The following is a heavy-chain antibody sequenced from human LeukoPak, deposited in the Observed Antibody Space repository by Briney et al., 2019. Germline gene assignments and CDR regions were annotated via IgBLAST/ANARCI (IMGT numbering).Heavy chain of an antibody. CDR2: IYHSGST. J-gene: IGHJ4*02. CDR3: ARGGGYYYGSGPFDY. D-gene: IGHD3-10*01. V-gene: IGHV4-38-2*02. CDR1: GGSISSYY. Sequence: PSETLSLTCTVSGGSISSYYWGWIRQPPGKGLEWIGSIYHSGSTYYNPSLKSRVTISVDTSKNQFSLKLSSVTAADTAVYYCARGGGYYYGSGPFDYWGQGTLVTVSS.